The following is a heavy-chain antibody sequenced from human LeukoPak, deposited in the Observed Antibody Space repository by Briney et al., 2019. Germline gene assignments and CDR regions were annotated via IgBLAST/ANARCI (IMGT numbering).Heavy chain of an antibody. J-gene: IGHJ4*02. V-gene: IGHV3-23*01. CDR1: GITFRNYA. D-gene: IGHD2-15*01. CDR2: ISNSGTKT. CDR3: ACEVCSGGSCFLGY. Sequence: GGSLRLSCAASGITFRNYAMSWVRQAPGKGLEWVSAISNSGTKTFYADSVKGRFTLSRDDAENTLYLQMNSLSAEDTAVYFCACEVCSGGSCFLGYWGQGTLVTVSS.